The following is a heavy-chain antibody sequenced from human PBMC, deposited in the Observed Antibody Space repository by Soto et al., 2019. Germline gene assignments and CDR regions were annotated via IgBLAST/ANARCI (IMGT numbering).Heavy chain of an antibody. CDR2: IHYSGRT. CDR3: ARYYFDSSGYSNWFDP. CDR1: GGSITSGAYY. V-gene: IGHV4-31*11. Sequence: TLSLTCAVSGGSITSGAYYWTWIRQHPGKGLEWIAYIHYSGRTYYNPSLKSRVTISVDTSNNQFSLKLSSVTATDTAVYYCARYYFDSSGYSNWFDPWGQGTLVTVSS. D-gene: IGHD3-22*01. J-gene: IGHJ5*02.